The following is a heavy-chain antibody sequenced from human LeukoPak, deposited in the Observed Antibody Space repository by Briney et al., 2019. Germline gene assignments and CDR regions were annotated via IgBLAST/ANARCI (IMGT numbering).Heavy chain of an antibody. CDR2: ISAYNGNT. V-gene: IGHV1-18*01. J-gene: IGHJ2*01. Sequence: ASVKVSCKASGGTFSSYAISWVRQAPGQGLEWMGWISAYNGNTNYAQKLQGRVTMTTDTSTSTAYMELRSLRSDDTAVYYCARVRDYYDSSGYYFGGNWYFDLWGRGTLVTVSS. D-gene: IGHD3-22*01. CDR1: GGTFSSYA. CDR3: ARVRDYYDSSGYYFGGNWYFDL.